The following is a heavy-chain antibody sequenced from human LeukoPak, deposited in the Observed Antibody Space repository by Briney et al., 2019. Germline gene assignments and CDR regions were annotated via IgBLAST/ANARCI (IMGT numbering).Heavy chain of an antibody. J-gene: IGHJ5*02. V-gene: IGHV4-30-4*08. CDR2: IYYSGST. D-gene: IGHD1-26*01. CDR1: GGSISSGDYY. Sequence: SETLSLTCTLSGGSISSGDYYWSWIRQPPGKCLEWIGYIYYSGSTYYNPSLKSRVTISVDTSKNQFSLKLSSVTAADTAVYYCARPIWELLRLDPWGQGTLVTISS. CDR3: ARPIWELLRLDP.